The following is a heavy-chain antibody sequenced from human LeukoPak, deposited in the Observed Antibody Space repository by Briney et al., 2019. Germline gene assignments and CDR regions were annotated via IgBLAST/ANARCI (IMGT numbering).Heavy chain of an antibody. D-gene: IGHD6-19*01. Sequence: GASVTVSCKASGYTFSNYGISWVRQAPGLGLEWVGGTSYNGNTNYAQKFQDRVTMTTDTSTTTAYMELRSLESTHTAVYYCARHSGSGWQALGYWGQGTLVTVSS. V-gene: IGHV1-18*04. CDR1: GYTFSNYG. CDR2: TSYNGNT. J-gene: IGHJ4*02. CDR3: ARHSGSGWQALGY.